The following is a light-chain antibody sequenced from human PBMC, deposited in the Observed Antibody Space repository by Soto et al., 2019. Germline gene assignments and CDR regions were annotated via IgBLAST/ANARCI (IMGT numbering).Light chain of an antibody. CDR1: SSAVGGYNY. J-gene: IGLJ1*01. Sequence: QSALTQPASVSGLPGQSITISSTGTSSAVGGYNYVSWYQQHPGKAPKLMIYEVSNRPSGVSNRFSGSKSGNTASLTISGLQAEDEADYYCSSYTSSSTLVFGTGTKLTVL. CDR3: SSYTSSSTLV. CDR2: EVS. V-gene: IGLV2-14*01.